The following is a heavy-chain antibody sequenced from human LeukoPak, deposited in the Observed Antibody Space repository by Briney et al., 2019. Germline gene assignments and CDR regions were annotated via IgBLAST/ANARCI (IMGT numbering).Heavy chain of an antibody. V-gene: IGHV1-2*02. CDR1: GGTFSSYA. Sequence: GSSVKVSCKASGGTFSSYAISWVRQAPGQGLEWMGWINPNSGGTNYAQKFQGRVTMTRDTSISTAYMELSRLRSDDTAVYYCARGLANVYWGQGTLVTVSS. CDR2: INPNSGGT. J-gene: IGHJ4*02. CDR3: ARGLANVY.